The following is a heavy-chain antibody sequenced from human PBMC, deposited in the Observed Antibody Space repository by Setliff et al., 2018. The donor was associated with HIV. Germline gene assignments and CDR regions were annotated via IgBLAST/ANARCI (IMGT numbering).Heavy chain of an antibody. D-gene: IGHD5-18*01. V-gene: IGHV1-3*01. CDR2: INAGTGST. CDR3: ARSLREYSYGSPDY. CDR1: GYRFTGFA. Sequence: SVKVSCKASGYRFTGFAIHWVRQAPGQRFEWMGWINAGTGSTKYSQKFQDRVTISRDIHANTAYMELSSLRSEDTAIYYCARSLREYSYGSPDYWGPGTLVTVSS. J-gene: IGHJ4*02.